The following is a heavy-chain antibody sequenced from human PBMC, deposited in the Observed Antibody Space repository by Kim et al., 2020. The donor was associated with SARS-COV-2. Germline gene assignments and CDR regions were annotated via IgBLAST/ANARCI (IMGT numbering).Heavy chain of an antibody. Sequence: GGSLRLSCAASGFTFSQYLMNWVRQAPGKGLEWVANIKLDGSAQYYADSVKGRFTISRDNAKNSLSLQMRSLRADDTAVYYCARDVRGGWGNTWPRTPSLDYWGQGTLVTVSS. J-gene: IGHJ4*02. CDR2: IKLDGSAQ. D-gene: IGHD3-16*01. V-gene: IGHV3-7*01. CDR1: GFTFSQYL. CDR3: ARDVRGGWGNTWPRTPSLDY.